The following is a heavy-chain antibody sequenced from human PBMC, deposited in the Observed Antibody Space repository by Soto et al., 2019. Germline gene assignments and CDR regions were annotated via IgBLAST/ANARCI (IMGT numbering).Heavy chain of an antibody. CDR2: IYYSGST. D-gene: IGHD3-10*01. CDR3: ASSKHITMVRGVYYGMDV. CDR1: GGSISSYY. V-gene: IGHV4-59*01. J-gene: IGHJ6*02. Sequence: SETLSLTCTVSGGSISSYYWSWIRQPPGKGLEWIGYIYYSGSTNYNPSLKSRVTISVDTSKNQFSLKLSSVTAADTAVYYCASSKHITMVRGVYYGMDVWGQGTAVTSP.